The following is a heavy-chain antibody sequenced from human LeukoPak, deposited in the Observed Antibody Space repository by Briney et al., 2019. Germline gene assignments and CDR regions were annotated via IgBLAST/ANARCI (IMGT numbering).Heavy chain of an antibody. CDR1: GFTFSNAW. Sequence: GGALRLSCAASGFTFSNAWMSWVRQAPRKGLEWVGRIKTKTDGGTTAFAAPVKGRFTMSRDDSKNTLYLQMNSLKTADTAMYYCTTGGLWYSGRVFWGQGTLVTVS. D-gene: IGHD3-10*01. CDR3: TTGGLWYSGRVF. CDR2: IKTKTDGGTT. J-gene: IGHJ4*02. V-gene: IGHV3-15*01.